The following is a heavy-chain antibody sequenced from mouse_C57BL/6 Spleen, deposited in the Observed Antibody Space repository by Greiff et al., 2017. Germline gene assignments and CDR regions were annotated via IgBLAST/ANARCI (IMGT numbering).Heavy chain of an antibody. CDR3: ARDENYYGSSYSAMDY. CDR1: GFTFSSYA. V-gene: IGHV5-4*01. D-gene: IGHD1-1*01. J-gene: IGHJ4*01. Sequence: EVKLVESGGGLVKPGGSLKLSCAASGFTFSSYAMSWVRQTPEKRLEWVATISDGGSYTYYPDNVKGRFPISRDNAKNNLYLQMSHLKSEDTAMYYCARDENYYGSSYSAMDYWGQGTSVTVSS. CDR2: ISDGGSYT.